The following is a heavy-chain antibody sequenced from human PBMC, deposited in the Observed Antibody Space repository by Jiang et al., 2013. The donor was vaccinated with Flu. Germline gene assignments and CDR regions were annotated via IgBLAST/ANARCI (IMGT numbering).Heavy chain of an antibody. J-gene: IGHJ6*02. Sequence: GAEVKKPGASVKVSCKASGYTFTSYAMHWVRQAPGQRLEWMGWINAGNGNTKYSQKFQGRVTITRDTSASTAYMELSSLRSEDTAVYYCASLVPTVTTFKGYGMDVWGQGTTVTVSS. CDR1: GYTFTSYA. CDR2: INAGNGNT. CDR3: ASLVPTVTTFKGYGMDV. V-gene: IGHV1-3*01. D-gene: IGHD4-17*01.